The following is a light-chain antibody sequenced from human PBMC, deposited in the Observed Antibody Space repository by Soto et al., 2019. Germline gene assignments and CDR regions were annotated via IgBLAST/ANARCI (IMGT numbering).Light chain of an antibody. CDR2: DAS. CDR3: QHYDHLPPLS. J-gene: IGKJ4*01. Sequence: DIVMTQSPSSLSASVGDRVTITCQASQDIKNYLNWYQQKPGKAPNLLIYDASNLKTGVPSRFSGSGSGTHFTFTISSLQPEDIATYYCQHYDHLPPLSFGGGTKVEIK. CDR1: QDIKNY. V-gene: IGKV1-33*01.